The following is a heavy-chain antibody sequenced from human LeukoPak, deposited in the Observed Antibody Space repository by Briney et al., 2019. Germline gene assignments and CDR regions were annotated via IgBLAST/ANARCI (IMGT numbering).Heavy chain of an antibody. Sequence: GKSLRLSCAASGIIFSNYWMHWVRQAPEKGLVWVSRINRDGSSTSYADSVKGRFTISRDNAKNTLYLQMNSLRAEDTAVYYCARGGGYSYGSFDYWGQGTLVTVSS. CDR2: INRDGSST. CDR3: ARGGGYSYGSFDY. J-gene: IGHJ4*02. CDR1: GIIFSNYW. D-gene: IGHD5-18*01. V-gene: IGHV3-74*01.